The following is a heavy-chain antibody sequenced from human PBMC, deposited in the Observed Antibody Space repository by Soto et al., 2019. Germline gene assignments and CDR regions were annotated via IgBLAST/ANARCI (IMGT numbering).Heavy chain of an antibody. V-gene: IGHV3-30*18. CDR3: AKDRPGGCSGGSCYSFTPHNYFNYYYYGMDV. CDR2: ISYDGSNK. Sequence: GGSLRLSCAASGFTFSSYGMHWVRQAPGKGLEWVAVISYDGSNKYYADSVKGRFTISRDNSKNTLYLQMNSLRAEDTAVYYCAKDRPGGCSGGSCYSFTPHNYFNYYYYGMDVWGQGTTVTVSS. D-gene: IGHD2-15*01. CDR1: GFTFSSYG. J-gene: IGHJ6*02.